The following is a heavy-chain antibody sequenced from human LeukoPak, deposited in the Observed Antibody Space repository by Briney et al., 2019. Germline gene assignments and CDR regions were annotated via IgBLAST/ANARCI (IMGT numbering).Heavy chain of an antibody. CDR2: INHSVST. Sequence: PSQTLSPTCAVYGGSPSGYYCSWIRQPPGKGLGWIGEINHSVSTNNHTSLKRRVPISGTTPKTQSSRKLSSVTAEDTAVYYCARGYLSRDITIFGVVIINGDAFDIWGQGTMVTVSS. V-gene: IGHV4-34*01. D-gene: IGHD3-3*01. CDR1: GGSPSGYY. J-gene: IGHJ3*02. CDR3: ARGYLSRDITIFGVVIINGDAFDI.